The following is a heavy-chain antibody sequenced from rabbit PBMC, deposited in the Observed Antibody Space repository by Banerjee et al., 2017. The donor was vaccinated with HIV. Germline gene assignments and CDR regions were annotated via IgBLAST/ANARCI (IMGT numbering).Heavy chain of an antibody. CDR1: EFDLSRYY. J-gene: IGHJ6*01. Sequence: QEQLKETGGGLVQPGGSLKLSCKASEFDLSRYYMCWVRQAPGKRLEWIGYIYTSSGSTDYASWAKGRFTISKTSSTTVTLEMTSLTAADTATYFCARGDDYAGYGYSLWGPGTLVTVS. V-gene: IGHV1S45*01. CDR2: IYTSSGST. D-gene: IGHD6-1*01. CDR3: ARGDDYAGYGYSL.